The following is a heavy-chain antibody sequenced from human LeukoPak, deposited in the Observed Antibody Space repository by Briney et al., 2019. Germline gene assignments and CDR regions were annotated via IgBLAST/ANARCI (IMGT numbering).Heavy chain of an antibody. CDR2: IYHTGNT. CDR1: GYSISSGYY. D-gene: IGHD6-19*01. Sequence: SETLSLTCSVSGYSISSGYYWGWIRQPPGKALEWIGTIYHTGNTYYSTSLKSRITISLDTSKNQFSLRLSSVTAADTAVYYCARGKGTGWWAWGQGTLVTVSS. CDR3: ARGKGTGWWA. V-gene: IGHV4-38-2*02. J-gene: IGHJ5*02.